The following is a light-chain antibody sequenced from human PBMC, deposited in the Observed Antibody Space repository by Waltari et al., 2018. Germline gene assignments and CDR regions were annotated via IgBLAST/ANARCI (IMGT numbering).Light chain of an antibody. V-gene: IGKV3-11*01. CDR2: DAF. Sequence: EIVLTQSPATLSLSPGERATLSCRASQNINNYLAWYQQKPGQAPRLLICDAFIRAPGVPSRFSGSASGTDFTLTISSLDPEDSAVYYCQQRSSWPLLTYGGGTKVEIK. J-gene: IGKJ4*01. CDR3: QQRSSWPLLT. CDR1: QNINNY.